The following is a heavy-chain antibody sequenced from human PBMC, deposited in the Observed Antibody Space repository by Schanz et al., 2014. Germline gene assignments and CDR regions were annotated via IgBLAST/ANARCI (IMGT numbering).Heavy chain of an antibody. CDR2: ISGFGTGA. D-gene: IGHD6-19*01. J-gene: IGHJ4*02. CDR3: AKDLPAVAVAPLMTGLYDS. V-gene: IGHV3-23*01. Sequence: EEQLLESGGALVQPGGSLRLSCAASGFSFSNYALVWVRQPPGKGLEWISGISGFGTGAYYADSVKGRFSISRDNSKNTLHLQMNSLRAEDTAVYHCAKDLPAVAVAPLMTGLYDSWGQGTLVTVSS. CDR1: GFSFSNYA.